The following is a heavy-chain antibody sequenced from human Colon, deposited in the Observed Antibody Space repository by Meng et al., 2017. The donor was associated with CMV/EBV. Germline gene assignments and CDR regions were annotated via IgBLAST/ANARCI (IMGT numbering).Heavy chain of an antibody. CDR2: ISGGSNTI. Sequence: GESLKISCTASKFTFSDYFMAWLRQAPGKGLEWISYISGGSNTIYYADSVKGRFTISRDNAKKSLYLEMNSLRDDDTAVYYCARAAFGGGIIEGWYFDLWGRGTLVTVSS. D-gene: IGHD3-3*01. CDR1: KFTFSDYF. CDR3: ARAAFGGGIIEGWYFDL. J-gene: IGHJ2*01. V-gene: IGHV3-11*04.